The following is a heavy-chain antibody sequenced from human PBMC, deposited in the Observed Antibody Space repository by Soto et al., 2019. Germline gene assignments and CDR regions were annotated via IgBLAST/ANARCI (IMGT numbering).Heavy chain of an antibody. CDR1: GGSISGYY. CDR3: AKNWNWGSLVH. Sequence: PSETLSLTCTVSGGSISGYYWSWIRQPPGKGLEWIGYMYNTGSTVYNPPFKSRVTISVDTSKNQFSLKLNSVTAADTAVYYCAKNWNWGSLVHWGQGTLVTVSS. CDR2: MYNTGST. J-gene: IGHJ4*02. V-gene: IGHV4-59*01. D-gene: IGHD7-27*01.